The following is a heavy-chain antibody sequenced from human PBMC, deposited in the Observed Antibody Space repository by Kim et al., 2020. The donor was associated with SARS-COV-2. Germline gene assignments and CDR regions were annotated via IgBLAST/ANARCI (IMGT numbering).Heavy chain of an antibody. D-gene: IGHD5-18*01. CDR1: GFTFSNYA. CDR2: IGGSGDRT. CDR3: AKRAMADY. Sequence: GGSLRLSCAASGFTFSNYAMSWVRQAPGKGLEWVSSIGGSGDRTYYADSVKGRFAISRDNSKKTLYLQMNSLRAEDTAVYYCAKRAMADYWGQGTLVTVSS. V-gene: IGHV3-23*01. J-gene: IGHJ4*02.